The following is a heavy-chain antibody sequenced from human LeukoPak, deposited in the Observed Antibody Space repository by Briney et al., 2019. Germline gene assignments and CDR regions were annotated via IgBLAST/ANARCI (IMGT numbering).Heavy chain of an antibody. CDR2: ITYDGHYK. CDR1: GFTFTSYG. CDR3: AKDRVSTVTTNYFDY. D-gene: IGHD4-17*01. V-gene: IGHV3-30*18. Sequence: GTSLRLSCAASGFTFTSYGMHWVRQAPGKGLEWVALITYDGHYKYYSDSVKGRFTISSDTSKNTMYLQMNSLRAEDTAVYYCAKDRVSTVTTNYFDYWGQGTLVTVSS. J-gene: IGHJ4*02.